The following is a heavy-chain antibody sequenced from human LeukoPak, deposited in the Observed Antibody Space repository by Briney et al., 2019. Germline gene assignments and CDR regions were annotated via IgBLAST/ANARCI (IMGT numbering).Heavy chain of an antibody. Sequence: PGGSLRLSCATSGFTFSDYWMHWVRQAPGKGLVWVSCISFDGSTTYADSVKGRFTISRDNSKNTLYLQMNSLRAEDTAVYYCARVGYCSSTSCRRERDAFDIWGQGTMVTVSS. CDR2: ISFDGST. V-gene: IGHV3-74*01. CDR3: ARVGYCSSTSCRRERDAFDI. J-gene: IGHJ3*02. CDR1: GFTFSDYW. D-gene: IGHD2-2*01.